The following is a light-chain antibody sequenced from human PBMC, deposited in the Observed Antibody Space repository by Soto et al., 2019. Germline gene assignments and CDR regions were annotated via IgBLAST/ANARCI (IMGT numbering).Light chain of an antibody. CDR1: QNVLSD. CDR3: QQYRSWPRT. V-gene: IGKV3-15*01. CDR2: GAT. J-gene: IGKJ1*01. Sequence: EILLTQSPATLSVSPGETTTLSCRASQNVLSDLAWYQQKPGQAPRLLVYGATTRATDAPAKFRGRGSGTEFSLTISSLQSEDSATYHCQQYRSWPRTFGQGSRVEI.